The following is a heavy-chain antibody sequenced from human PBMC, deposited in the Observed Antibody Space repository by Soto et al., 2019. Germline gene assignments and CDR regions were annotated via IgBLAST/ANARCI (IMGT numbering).Heavy chain of an antibody. CDR1: DCSISGYF. J-gene: IGHJ4*02. V-gene: IGHV4-59*01. CDR2: IHDTETT. CDR3: ARGTSSWSWKFDY. D-gene: IGHD6-13*01. Sequence: SETLSLTCIVSDCSISGYFWRWIRQPPGKGLEWMGYIHDTETTNYNPSLKSRVTMSLDTSKNQLSLRLTSVTAADTAVYYCARGTSSWSWKFDYWGQGILVTVSS.